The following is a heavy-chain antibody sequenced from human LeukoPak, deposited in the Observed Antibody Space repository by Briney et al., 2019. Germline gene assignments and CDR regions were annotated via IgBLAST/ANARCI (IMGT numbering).Heavy chain of an antibody. CDR1: GGSFSGYY. CDR2: INHSGST. Sequence: SETLSLTCAVYGGSFSGYYWSWIRQPPGKGLEWIGEINHSGSTNYNPYLKSRVTISVDTSKNQFSLKLSSVTAADTAVYYCARGRNDFWSGYSYYYYYMDVWGKGTTVTVSS. D-gene: IGHD3-3*01. V-gene: IGHV4-34*01. CDR3: ARGRNDFWSGYSYYYYYMDV. J-gene: IGHJ6*03.